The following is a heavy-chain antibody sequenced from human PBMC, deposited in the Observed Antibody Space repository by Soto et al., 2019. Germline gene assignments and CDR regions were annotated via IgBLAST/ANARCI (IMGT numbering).Heavy chain of an antibody. D-gene: IGHD2-15*01. J-gene: IGHJ5*02. CDR2: IYYSGRT. Sequence: SETLSLTCTVSGGSISSYYWSWLRQPPGKGLEWIGHIYYSGRTNYNPSLKCRVTMSIDTSKNQFSLKLSSVTAADTVVYFCARDGLGYCSGCSCSSYNWFDHGGQGTLVTVSS. CDR3: ARDGLGYCSGCSCSSYNWFDH. V-gene: IGHV4-59*01. CDR1: GGSISSYY.